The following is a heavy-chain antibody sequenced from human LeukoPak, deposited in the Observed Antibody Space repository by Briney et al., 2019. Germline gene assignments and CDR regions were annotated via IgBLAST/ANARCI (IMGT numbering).Heavy chain of an antibody. CDR1: GYTFTSYG. CDR3: ARRPVVRGNIAAALPPDY. D-gene: IGHD6-13*01. CDR2: INPNSGGT. V-gene: IGHV1-18*01. J-gene: IGHJ4*02. Sequence: ASVKVSCKASGYTFTSYGISWVRQAPGQGLEWMGWINPNSGGTNYVQKFQGRVTMTRDTSKSTAYMELSRLRSDDTAVYYCARRPVVRGNIAAALPPDYWGQGTLVTVSS.